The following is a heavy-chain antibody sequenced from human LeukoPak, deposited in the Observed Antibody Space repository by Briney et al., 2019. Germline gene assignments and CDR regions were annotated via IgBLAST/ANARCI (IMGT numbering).Heavy chain of an antibody. V-gene: IGHV1-46*01. CDR3: ARATSPIAYDWNS. CDR2: IDPSGPSV. CDR1: GYSFANYK. Sequence: ASVKVSCKASGYSFANYKIHWLRQAPGQGLQWMGIIDPSGPSVTYAQIFQSRLIVTGDTSTSTVYMQLSSLRSEDTAMYYCARATSPIAYDWNSWGQGTLVTVSS. D-gene: IGHD5-12*01. J-gene: IGHJ4*02.